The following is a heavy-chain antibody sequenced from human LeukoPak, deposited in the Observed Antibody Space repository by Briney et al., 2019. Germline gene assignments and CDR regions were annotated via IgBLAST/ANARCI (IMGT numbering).Heavy chain of an antibody. CDR1: GGTFSSYA. CDR3: ARGPAERITMIVVVTPRDAFDI. CDR2: IIPILGIA. D-gene: IGHD3-22*01. J-gene: IGHJ3*02. Sequence: SVKVSCKASGGTFSSYAISWVRQAPGQGLEWMGRIIPILGIANYAQKFQGRVTITADKSTSTAYMELSSLRSEDTAVYYCARGPAERITMIVVVTPRDAFDIWGQGTMVTVSS. V-gene: IGHV1-69*04.